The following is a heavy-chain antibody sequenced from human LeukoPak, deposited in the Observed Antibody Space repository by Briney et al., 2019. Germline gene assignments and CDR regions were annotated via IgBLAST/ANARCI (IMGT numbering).Heavy chain of an antibody. Sequence: GGSLRLSCAASGFTFSSYAMHWVRQAPGKGLEYVSAISSNGGSTYYANSVKGRFTISRDNSKNTLYLQMGSLRAEDMAVYCCARGPSSGYYYGWFDPWGQGTLVTVSS. D-gene: IGHD3-22*01. CDR1: GFTFSSYA. CDR3: ARGPSSGYYYGWFDP. J-gene: IGHJ5*02. V-gene: IGHV3-64*01. CDR2: ISSNGGST.